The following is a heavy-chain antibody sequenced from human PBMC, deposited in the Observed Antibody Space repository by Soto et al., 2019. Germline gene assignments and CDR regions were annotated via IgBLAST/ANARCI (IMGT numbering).Heavy chain of an antibody. J-gene: IGHJ4*01. V-gene: IGHV4-30-4*01. CDR2: IDYSGRA. CDR3: ARDRAHXXXSRGRXDX. CDR1: GGSISSGDQY. Sequence: QVQLQESGPGLVKPSQTLSLTCTVSGGSISSGDQYWTWIRQPPGKGLEWIGYIDYSGRAFYNPSLKSRLIISLDTSMNQFSLKLTSVXXXXTAVYYCARDRAHXXXSRGRXDXXXRGXLVTVSS. D-gene: IGHD3-10*01.